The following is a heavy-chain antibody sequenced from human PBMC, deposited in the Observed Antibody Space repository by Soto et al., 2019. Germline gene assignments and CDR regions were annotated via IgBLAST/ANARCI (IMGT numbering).Heavy chain of an antibody. Sequence: PGESLKISCEGSGYSFTSYWISWVRQMPGKGLEWMGRIDPSDSYTNYSPSFQGHVTISADKSISTAYLQWSSLKASDTAMYYCARHGMAAATDNFDYWGQEAPLTVSS. CDR3: ARHGMAAATDNFDY. CDR2: IDPSDSYT. D-gene: IGHD6-13*01. J-gene: IGHJ4*02. CDR1: GYSFTSYW. V-gene: IGHV5-10-1*01.